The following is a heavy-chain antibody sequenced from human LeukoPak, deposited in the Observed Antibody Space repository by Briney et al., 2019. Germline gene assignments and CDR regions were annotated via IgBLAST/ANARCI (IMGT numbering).Heavy chain of an antibody. CDR3: ARQGYSGSGRYNWFDP. J-gene: IGHJ5*02. D-gene: IGHD3-10*01. CDR1: GVSISSSSYY. Sequence: SETLSLTCTVSGVSISSSSYYWGWIRQPPGKGLEWIGSFYYSGSTYYNPSLKSRVTISVDTSKNQFSLKLSSVTAADTAVYYCARQGYSGSGRYNWFDPWGQGTLVTVSS. CDR2: FYYSGST. V-gene: IGHV4-39*01.